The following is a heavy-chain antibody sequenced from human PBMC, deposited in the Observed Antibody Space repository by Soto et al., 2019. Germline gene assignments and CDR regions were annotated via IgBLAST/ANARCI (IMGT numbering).Heavy chain of an antibody. V-gene: IGHV1-18*01. J-gene: IGHJ2*01. D-gene: IGHD4-17*01. CDR2: ISAYNGDT. Sequence: ASVKVSCKASGYSFSNYGISWVRQAPGQGLEWMGWISAYNGDTNYAQNLQGRVTLTTDTSTTTAYVELRSLRSDDTAVYYCALVGHYGRFWYFYLWGRGTLVPVSS. CDR3: ALVGHYGRFWYFYL. CDR1: GYSFSNYG.